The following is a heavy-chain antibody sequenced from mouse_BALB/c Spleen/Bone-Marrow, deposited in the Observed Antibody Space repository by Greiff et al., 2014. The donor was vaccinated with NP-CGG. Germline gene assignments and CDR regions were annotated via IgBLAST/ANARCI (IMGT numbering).Heavy chain of an antibody. CDR1: GYTFTDTW. Sequence: QVQLKESGPELAKPGASVKMSCKASGYTFTDTWIHWIKQRPGQGLEWIGYINPSTGYAEYNQNFKDKATLTVDKSSSTAYMQLSSLTSEDSAVYYCARDYWGQVTTLTVSS. V-gene: IGHV1-7*01. J-gene: IGHJ2*01. CDR2: INPSTGYA. CDR3: ARDY.